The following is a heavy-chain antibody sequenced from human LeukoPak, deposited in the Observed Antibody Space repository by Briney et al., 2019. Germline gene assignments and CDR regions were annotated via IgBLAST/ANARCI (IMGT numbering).Heavy chain of an antibody. CDR2: ISGSGGST. J-gene: IGHJ4*02. CDR1: GFTFSSYA. CDR3: AKWPRFYDSGDYYFDY. D-gene: IGHD3-22*01. V-gene: IGHV3-23*01. Sequence: GGSLRLSFAASGFTFSSYAMSWVRQAPGKGLEWVSAISGSGGSTYYADSVKGRFTISRDNSKNTLYLQMNSLRAEDTAVYYCAKWPRFYDSGDYYFDYWGQGTLVTVSS.